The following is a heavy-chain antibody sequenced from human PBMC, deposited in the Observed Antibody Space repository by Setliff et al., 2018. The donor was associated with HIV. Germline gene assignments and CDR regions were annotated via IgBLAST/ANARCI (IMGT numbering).Heavy chain of an antibody. V-gene: IGHV3-74*03. Sequence: GASLTLSCAASGFTFSPYWMHWVRQAPGKGLVWVSRINSDGTSTTYADSVKGRFTISRDNAKNTLYLQMNSLRAEDTAVYYCARDLSYDYDRSSDTFDYWGQGTLVTVSS. CDR1: GFTFSPYW. CDR3: ARDLSYDYDRSSDTFDY. CDR2: INSDGTST. D-gene: IGHD3-22*01. J-gene: IGHJ4*02.